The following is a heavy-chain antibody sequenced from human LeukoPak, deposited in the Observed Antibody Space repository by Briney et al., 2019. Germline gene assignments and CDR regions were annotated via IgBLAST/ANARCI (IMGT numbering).Heavy chain of an antibody. D-gene: IGHD5-24*01. Sequence: GGSLRLSCAASGFTFSNYRMNWVRQAPGKGLEWVASISSSSIYIYYADSLKGRFTIPRDNAKNSLYLQMNSLRAEDTAVYYCARGRDGYNLVEAFDIWGQGILVIVSS. CDR3: ARGRDGYNLVEAFDI. J-gene: IGHJ3*02. CDR1: GFTFSNYR. V-gene: IGHV3-21*01. CDR2: ISSSSIYI.